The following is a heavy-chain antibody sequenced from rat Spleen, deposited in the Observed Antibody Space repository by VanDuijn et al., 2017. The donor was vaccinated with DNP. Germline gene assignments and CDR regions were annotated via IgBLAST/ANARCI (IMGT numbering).Heavy chain of an antibody. CDR1: GYSITSYHG. V-gene: IGHV3-3*01. J-gene: IGHJ4*01. D-gene: IGHD1-12*02. Sequence: EVQLQESGPGLVKPSQSLSLTCSVTGYSITSYHGWNWIRWFPGAKLEWMGYINSAGITDYTPSLKSRISITRDTSKNQFFLQVNSVTTEYTATYYCARSYYYDGSYYYRYVMDAWGQGASVTVSS. CDR2: INSAGIT. CDR3: ARSYYYDGSYYYRYVMDA.